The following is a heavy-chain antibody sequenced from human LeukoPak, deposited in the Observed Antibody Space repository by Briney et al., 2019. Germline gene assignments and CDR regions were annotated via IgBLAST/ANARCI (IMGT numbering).Heavy chain of an antibody. J-gene: IGHJ4*02. V-gene: IGHV1-2*02. CDR3: ARVKWLLSRYFDY. D-gene: IGHD3-3*01. CDR2: INHDSGGT. Sequence: ASVTVSFTASGYSCTGYYMHWVRQPPARGGEGMGGINHDSGGTNYAQNFQGRVIMTRDMSISTAYMELSRLRSEDTAVYYCARVKWLLSRYFDYWGQGTLVTVSS. CDR1: GYSCTGYY.